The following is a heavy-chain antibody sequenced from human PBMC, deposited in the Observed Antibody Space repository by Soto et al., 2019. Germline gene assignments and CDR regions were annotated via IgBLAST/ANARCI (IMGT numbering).Heavy chain of an antibody. D-gene: IGHD3-10*01. J-gene: IGHJ4*02. CDR3: ARSRSMYYYGSGSYSHFDY. Sequence: PSQTLCLTCAITGDSVSSNSAAWNWIRQSPSRGLEWLGRTYYRSKWYNDYAVSVKSRITINPDTSKNQFSLQLNSVTPEDTAVYYCARSRSMYYYGSGSYSHFDYWGQGTLVTVSS. CDR2: TYYRSKWYN. CDR1: GDSVSSNSAA. V-gene: IGHV6-1*01.